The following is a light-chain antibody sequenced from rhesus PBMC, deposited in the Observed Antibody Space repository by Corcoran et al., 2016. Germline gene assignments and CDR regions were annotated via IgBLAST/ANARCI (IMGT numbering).Light chain of an antibody. CDR1: QGISNY. J-gene: IGKJ1*01. V-gene: IGKV1S14*01. Sequence: DIQMTQSPSSLSASVGDTVTITCRASQGISNYLAWYPQKPGKAPKPLIYYASNLESGVPSRFSGSGSGTDFTLTIISLEPEDFATYYCQQHNSYPRTFGQGTKVEIK. CDR2: YAS. CDR3: QQHNSYPRT.